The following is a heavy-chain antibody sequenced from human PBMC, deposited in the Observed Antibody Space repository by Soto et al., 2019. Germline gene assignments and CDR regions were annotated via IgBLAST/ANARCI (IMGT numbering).Heavy chain of an antibody. Sequence: QVHLVESGGGVVQPGRSLRLSCTASGFTFSNYGMHWVRQAPGKGLEWVAVISYDGGNQFYADSVKGRFTISRDNSKNTLYLQMNSLTAEDTAVFYCAKDLTAASYYYGLDVWGQGTTVTVSS. CDR2: ISYDGGNQ. CDR1: GFTFSNYG. V-gene: IGHV3-30*18. J-gene: IGHJ6*02. CDR3: AKDLTAASYYYGLDV. D-gene: IGHD2-15*01.